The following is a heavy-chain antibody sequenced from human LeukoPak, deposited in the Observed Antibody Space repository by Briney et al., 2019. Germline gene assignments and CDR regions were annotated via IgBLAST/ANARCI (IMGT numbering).Heavy chain of an antibody. CDR3: VGEEYGTGSYYKSSD. V-gene: IGHV4-39*01. D-gene: IGHD3-10*01. Sequence: PSETLSLTCTVSDGCISSDSFYWVWMRQPPGKGLQWIGSMHYTGSYTGTTYYNPSLESRLTISVDTSKNLCSLKLSSVTAADTAVYYCVGEEYGTGSYYKSSDWGQGTLVTVSS. CDR1: DGCISSDSFY. CDR2: MHYTGSYTGTT. J-gene: IGHJ4*02.